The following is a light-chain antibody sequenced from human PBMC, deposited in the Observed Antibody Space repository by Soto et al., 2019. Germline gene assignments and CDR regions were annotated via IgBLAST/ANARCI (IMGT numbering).Light chain of an antibody. Sequence: QSALTQPASVSGSPGQSIAISCTGSSSDVGGYNYVSWYQHHPGKAPKLMIYDVTNRPSGVSDRFSGSKSGITASLTISGLQAEDEADYYCSSYTSGGNYVFGTGTKVTVL. CDR2: DVT. CDR1: SSDVGGYNY. J-gene: IGLJ1*01. CDR3: SSYTSGGNYV. V-gene: IGLV2-14*03.